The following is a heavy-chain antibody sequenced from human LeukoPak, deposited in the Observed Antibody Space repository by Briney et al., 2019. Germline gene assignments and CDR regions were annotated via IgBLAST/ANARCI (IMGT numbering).Heavy chain of an antibody. J-gene: IGHJ6*02. D-gene: IGHD3-3*01. CDR3: ARTPTYDFWSGYTLDV. Sequence: GSLRLSCAASGFSFSSSWIHWVRLAPGKGLEWVSYIGSSGSPIYYADSVKGRFTISRDNAKNSLYLQMNSLRAEDAAVYYCARTPTYDFWSGYTLDVWGRGTTVTVSS. CDR1: GFSFSSSW. V-gene: IGHV3-48*04. CDR2: IGSSGSPI.